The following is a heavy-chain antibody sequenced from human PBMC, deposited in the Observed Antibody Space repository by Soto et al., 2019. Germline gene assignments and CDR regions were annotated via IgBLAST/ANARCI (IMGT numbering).Heavy chain of an antibody. CDR1: GGSISSGGYY. D-gene: IGHD6-13*01. Sequence: PSLTFTLSGGSISSGGYYWSWIRHHPGKGLEWIGYIYYSGSTYYNPSLKSRVTISVDTSKNQFSLKLSSVTAAATAVYYCARDYNELQPEDSYYYGMDVWGQGTTVTVSS. V-gene: IGHV4-31*03. CDR2: IYYSGST. CDR3: ARDYNELQPEDSYYYGMDV. J-gene: IGHJ6*02.